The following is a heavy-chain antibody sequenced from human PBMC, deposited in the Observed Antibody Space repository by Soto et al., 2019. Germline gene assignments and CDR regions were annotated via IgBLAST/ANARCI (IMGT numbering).Heavy chain of an antibody. D-gene: IGHD6-13*01. CDR1: GFTVSSNY. Sequence: EVQLVESGGGLVQPGGSLRLSCAASGFTVSSNYMSWVRQAPGKGLEWVSVIYSGGSTYYADSVKGRFTISRDNSKHTLYLQMNSLRAEDTAVYYCARAGGYSSWYFDYWGQGTLVTVSS. V-gene: IGHV3-66*01. J-gene: IGHJ4*02. CDR2: IYSGGST. CDR3: ARAGGYSSWYFDY.